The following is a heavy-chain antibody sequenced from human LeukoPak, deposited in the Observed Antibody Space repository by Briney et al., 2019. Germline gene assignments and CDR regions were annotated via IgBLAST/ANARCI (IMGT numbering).Heavy chain of an antibody. J-gene: IGHJ6*02. CDR3: ARDGRYYGMDV. D-gene: IGHD2-8*01. Sequence: SETLSLTCAVYGVSFSGYYWSWIRQPPGKGLEWIGEINHSGSTNYNPSLKSRVTISVDTSKNQFSLKLSSVTAADTAVYYCARDGRYYGMDVWGQGTTVTVSS. CDR1: GVSFSGYY. V-gene: IGHV4-34*01. CDR2: INHSGST.